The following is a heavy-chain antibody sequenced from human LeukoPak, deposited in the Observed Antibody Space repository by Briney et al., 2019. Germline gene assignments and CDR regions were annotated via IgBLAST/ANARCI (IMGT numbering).Heavy chain of an antibody. CDR1: GGSISSGGYY. CDR3: ARDYFGSGSYFSYGMDV. J-gene: IGHJ6*02. CDR2: IYYSGNT. Sequence: SETLSLTCTVSGGSISSGGYYWSWIRQHPGKGLEWIGYIYYSGNTYYNPSLKSRVTISVDTSKNQFSLKLSSVTAADTAVYYRARDYFGSGSYFSYGMDVWGQGTTVTVSS. D-gene: IGHD3-10*01. V-gene: IGHV4-31*03.